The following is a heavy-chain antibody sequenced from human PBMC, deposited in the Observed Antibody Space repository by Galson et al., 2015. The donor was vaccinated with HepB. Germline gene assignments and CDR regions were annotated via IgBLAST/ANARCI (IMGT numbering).Heavy chain of an antibody. CDR3: AKEQYYYDSSGYLPYFAY. V-gene: IGHV3-30*18. CDR1: GFTLSSYG. D-gene: IGHD3-22*01. Sequence: SLRLSCAASGFTLSSYGMHWVRQAPGKGLEWVAVISYDGSNKYYADSVKGRFTISRDNSKNTLYLQMNSLRAEDTAVYYCAKEQYYYDSSGYLPYFAYWGQGTLVTVSS. J-gene: IGHJ4*02. CDR2: ISYDGSNK.